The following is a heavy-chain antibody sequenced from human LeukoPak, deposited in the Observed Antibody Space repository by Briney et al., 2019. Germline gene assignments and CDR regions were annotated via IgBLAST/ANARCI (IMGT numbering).Heavy chain of an antibody. CDR1: GFTFDDYA. Sequence: GGSLRLSCADSGFTFDDYAMHWVRQAPGKGVKWVSLISGDGGSTYYADSVKGRFTISRDNSKNSLYLQMNSLRTEDTALYYCAKDPYYYDSSGYLDYWGQGTLVTVSS. CDR3: AKDPYYYDSSGYLDY. CDR2: ISGDGGST. J-gene: IGHJ4*02. V-gene: IGHV3-43*02. D-gene: IGHD3-22*01.